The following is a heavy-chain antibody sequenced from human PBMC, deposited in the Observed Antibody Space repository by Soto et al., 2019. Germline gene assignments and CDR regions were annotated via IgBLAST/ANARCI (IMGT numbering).Heavy chain of an antibody. Sequence: GESLKISCKGSGYSFTSYWISWVRQMPGKGLEWMGIIYPGDSDTRYSPSFQGQVTISADKSISTAYLQWSSLKASDTAMYYCARVGVAQYYYYGMDVWGQGTTVTVSS. CDR2: IYPGDSDT. V-gene: IGHV5-51*01. J-gene: IGHJ6*02. CDR3: ARVGVAQYYYYGMDV. CDR1: GYSFTSYW. D-gene: IGHD1-26*01.